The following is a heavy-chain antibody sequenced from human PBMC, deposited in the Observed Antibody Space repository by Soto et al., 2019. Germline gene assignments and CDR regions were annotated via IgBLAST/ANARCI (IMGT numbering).Heavy chain of an antibody. V-gene: IGHV3-30*04. J-gene: IGHJ4*02. CDR2: IAYDGRNK. Sequence: QVQLVESGGGVVQPGRSLRLSCAASGFTFSSYAMHWVRQAPGKGLEWVAVIAYDGRNKYYADSVTGRFTISRDNSKNTLSMQRTSLRIEDTAVYDWASELERGFAYWGQGTLVTVSS. CDR3: ASELERGFAY. D-gene: IGHD1-1*01. CDR1: GFTFSSYA.